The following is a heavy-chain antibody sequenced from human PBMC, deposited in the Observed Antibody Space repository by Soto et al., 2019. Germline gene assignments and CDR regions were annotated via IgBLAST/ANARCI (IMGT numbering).Heavy chain of an antibody. V-gene: IGHV1-18*01. Sequence: ASVKVSCKASGYTFTRYGISWLRQAPGKGLEWMGWISAYNGNTNYAQKRQGRVTMTPDTSTSTAYMELRSLRSDDTAVYYCARVKVAISYYYMDVWGKGTTITVSS. CDR2: ISAYNGNT. CDR1: GYTFTRYG. D-gene: IGHD3-3*01. CDR3: ARVKVAISYYYMDV. J-gene: IGHJ6*03.